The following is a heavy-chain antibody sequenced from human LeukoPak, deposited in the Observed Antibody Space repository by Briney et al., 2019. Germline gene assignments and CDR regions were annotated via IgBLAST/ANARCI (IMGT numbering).Heavy chain of an antibody. V-gene: IGHV1-46*01. J-gene: IGHJ6*02. CDR2: INPSGGST. CDR1: GYTFTSYY. CDR3: ARAESRVLRDYYYGMDV. Sequence: ASVKVSCKASGYTFTSYYVHWVRQAPGQGLEWMGIINPSGGSTSYAQKFQGRVTMTRDTSTSTVYMELSSLRSEDTAVYYCARAESRVLRDYYYGMDVWGQGTTVTVSS.